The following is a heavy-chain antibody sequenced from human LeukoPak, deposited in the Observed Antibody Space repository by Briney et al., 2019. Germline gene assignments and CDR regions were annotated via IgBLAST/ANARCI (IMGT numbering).Heavy chain of an antibody. CDR1: GYSFTTYW. D-gene: IGHD1-26*01. V-gene: IGHV5-51*01. J-gene: IGHJ4*02. CDR3: ARHFPSSGSRYHFDF. Sequence: GESLKISCEGSGYSFTTYWIGWVRQMPGKALEWMGIIHPGDSTTRYSPSFQGQVTISADKSISTAYLQWTSLKASDTAMYYCARHFPSSGSRYHFDFWGQGTLVTVSS. CDR2: IHPGDSTT.